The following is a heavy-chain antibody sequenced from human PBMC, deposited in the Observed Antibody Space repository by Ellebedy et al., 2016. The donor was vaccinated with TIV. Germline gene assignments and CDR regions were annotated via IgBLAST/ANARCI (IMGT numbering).Heavy chain of an antibody. CDR2: INSDGSST. J-gene: IGHJ4*02. Sequence: GESLKISCAASGFTFDDYAMHWVRQAPGKGLEWVSGINSDGSSTSYADSVKGRFTISRDNAKNTLYLQMNSLRAEDTAVYYCARAPRYYYDSSGHGYWGQGTLVTVSS. CDR1: GFTFDDYA. V-gene: IGHV3-74*01. CDR3: ARAPRYYYDSSGHGY. D-gene: IGHD3-22*01.